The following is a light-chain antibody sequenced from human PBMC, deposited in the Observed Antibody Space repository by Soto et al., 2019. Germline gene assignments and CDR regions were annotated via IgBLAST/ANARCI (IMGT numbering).Light chain of an antibody. CDR2: DVS. CDR1: SSDVGDYNY. V-gene: IGLV2-11*01. J-gene: IGLJ1*01. CDR3: CSYAGSYTYV. Sequence: QSVLTQPRSVSGSPGQSVTISCTGTSSDVGDYNYVSWYQQHPGKAPKLMIYDVSKRPSGVPDRFSGSKSGNTASLTISGLQAEDEADYCCCSYAGSYTYVFGTGTKLTVL.